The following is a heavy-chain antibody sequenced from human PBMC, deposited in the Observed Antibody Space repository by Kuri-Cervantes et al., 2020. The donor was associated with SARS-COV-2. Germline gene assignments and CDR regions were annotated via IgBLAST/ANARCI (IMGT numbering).Heavy chain of an antibody. Sequence: GGFLRLSCAASGFTFSSYGMHWVRQAPGKGLEWVAFIRYDGSNKYYADSVKGRFTISRDNSKNTLYLQMNSLRAEDTAVYYCAKDLGYGDYSDAFDIWGQGTMVTVSS. CDR1: GFTFSSYG. J-gene: IGHJ3*02. CDR3: AKDLGYGDYSDAFDI. D-gene: IGHD4-17*01. V-gene: IGHV3-30*02. CDR2: IRYDGSNK.